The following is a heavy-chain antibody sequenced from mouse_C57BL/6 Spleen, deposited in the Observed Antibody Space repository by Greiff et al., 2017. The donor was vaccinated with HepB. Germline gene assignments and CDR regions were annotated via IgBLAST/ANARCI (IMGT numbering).Heavy chain of an antibody. J-gene: IGHJ4*01. CDR3: ARDYYRPMDY. CDR1: GYTFPTYW. Sequence: QVQLKQPGAELVKPGVSVRMSCKASGYTFPTYWITWVKQRPGQGLDWIGDIFPGSGSTKYNEKFKSKATLSVDTSSSTAYMQISSLTAEDSAVYYYARDYYRPMDYWGQGTSVTVSS. CDR2: IFPGSGST. D-gene: IGHD1-1*01. V-gene: IGHV1-55*01.